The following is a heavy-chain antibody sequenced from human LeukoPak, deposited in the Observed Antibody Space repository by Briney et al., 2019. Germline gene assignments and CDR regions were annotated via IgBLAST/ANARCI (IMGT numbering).Heavy chain of an antibody. CDR1: GGTSSTSA. Sequence: GASVQVSCKTSGGTSSTSAITWVRQAPGQGLEWMGRIIPVLNITTYAQRFQGRVTITADTSTSTVYMELSSLRSEETAVYYCARDQGLTAPPPYGLDVWGQGTTVIVSS. CDR3: ARDQGLTAPPPYGLDV. CDR2: IIPVLNIT. J-gene: IGHJ6*02. V-gene: IGHV1-69*04. D-gene: IGHD5-18*01.